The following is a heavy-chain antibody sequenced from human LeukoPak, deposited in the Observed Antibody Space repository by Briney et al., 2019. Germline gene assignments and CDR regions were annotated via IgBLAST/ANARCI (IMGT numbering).Heavy chain of an antibody. CDR3: TRDPRHFDS. CDR1: GFTFSDYN. CDR2: ISRSGSTK. D-gene: IGHD6-6*01. J-gene: IGHJ5*01. Sequence: GGSLRLSCAASGFTFSDYNMRWIRQAPGKGLEWVSSISRSGSTKYYADSVKGRFTISRDNAKNSLFLQMNSLRVEDTAVYYCTRDPRHFDSCGQGTLVTVSS. V-gene: IGHV3-11*04.